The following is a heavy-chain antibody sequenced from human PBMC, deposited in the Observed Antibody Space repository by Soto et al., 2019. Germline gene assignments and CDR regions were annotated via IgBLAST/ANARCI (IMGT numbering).Heavy chain of an antibody. J-gene: IGHJ4*02. CDR2: IYYSGST. Sequence: PSETLSLTCTVSGGSISSYYWSWIRRPPGKGLEWIGYIYYSGSTNYNPSLKSRVTISVDTSKNQFSLKLSSVTAADTAVYYCARHEGYCSGGSCYRTLYFDYWGQGTLVTVSS. V-gene: IGHV4-59*08. CDR3: ARHEGYCSGGSCYRTLYFDY. D-gene: IGHD2-15*01. CDR1: GGSISSYY.